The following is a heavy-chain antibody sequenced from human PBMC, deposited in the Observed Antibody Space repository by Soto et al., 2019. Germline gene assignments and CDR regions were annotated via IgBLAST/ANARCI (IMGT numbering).Heavy chain of an antibody. J-gene: IGHJ4*02. Sequence: LETLSLTCTVSGGSISSYYGSWIRQPPGKGLEWIGYIYYSGSTNYNPSLKSRVTISVDTSKNQFSLKLSSVTAADTAVYYCARTLGARYSYGTDYWGQGTLVTVSS. CDR1: GGSISSYY. D-gene: IGHD5-18*01. CDR3: ARTLGARYSYGTDY. CDR2: IYYSGST. V-gene: IGHV4-59*01.